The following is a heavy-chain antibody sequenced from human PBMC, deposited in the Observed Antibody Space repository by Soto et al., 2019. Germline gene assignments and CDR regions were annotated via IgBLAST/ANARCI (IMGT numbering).Heavy chain of an antibody. J-gene: IGHJ6*02. CDR3: ASNVWVPAARGYYGMDV. CDR2: IDPSHPYT. V-gene: IGHV5-10-1*01. Sequence: PGESLKISCKGSVYSFTSYWNSWASQMRVKGLVWMGRIDPSHPYTNYSPSFQGHVTISADKSISTAYLQWSSLKASDTAMYYCASNVWVPAARGYYGMDVWGQGTSVTVSS. CDR1: VYSFTSYW. D-gene: IGHD2-2*01.